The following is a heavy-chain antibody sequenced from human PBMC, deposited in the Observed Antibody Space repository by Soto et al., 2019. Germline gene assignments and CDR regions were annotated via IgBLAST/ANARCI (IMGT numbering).Heavy chain of an antibody. D-gene: IGHD2-15*01. V-gene: IGHV1-69*02. CDR1: GGTFSSYT. CDR3: ARCSGGSCYRSGYYYYMDV. J-gene: IGHJ6*03. Sequence: QVQLVQSGAEVKKPGSSVKVSCKASGGTFSSYTISWVRQAPGQGLEWMGRIIPILGIANYAQKFQGRVTMTADKFTRTAYMELSSLRSEDTAVYYCARCSGGSCYRSGYYYYMDVWGKGTTVTVSS. CDR2: IIPILGIA.